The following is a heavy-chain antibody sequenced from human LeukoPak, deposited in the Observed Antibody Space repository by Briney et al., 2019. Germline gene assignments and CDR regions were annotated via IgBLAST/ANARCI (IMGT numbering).Heavy chain of an antibody. D-gene: IGHD5-24*01. CDR2: INQDGTEK. CDR1: GFTFSTYW. J-gene: IGHJ4*02. CDR3: AWELTKRYDS. Sequence: GGSLRPSCAASGFTFSTYWMTWVRQAPGKGLEWVANINQDGTEKNYVDSVKGRFTISRDNAKNSLYLQMNSLRAEDTAVYYCAWELTKRYDSWGQGTLVTVSS. V-gene: IGHV3-7*04.